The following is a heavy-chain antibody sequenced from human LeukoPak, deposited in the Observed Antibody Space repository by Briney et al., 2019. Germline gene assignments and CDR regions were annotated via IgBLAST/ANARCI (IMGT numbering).Heavy chain of an antibody. J-gene: IGHJ6*03. V-gene: IGHV1-69*06. CDR3: ARELKQQLEIYYYYYMDV. CDR1: GGTFSSYS. D-gene: IGHD6-13*01. CDR2: IIPIFGTV. Sequence: SVKVSCRASGGTFSSYSINWVRQVPVQGLEWMGGIIPIFGTVKYAHKFQGRVTTTADKSTSTAYMELSRLRSDDTAVYYCARELKQQLEIYYYYYMDVWGKGTTVTVSS.